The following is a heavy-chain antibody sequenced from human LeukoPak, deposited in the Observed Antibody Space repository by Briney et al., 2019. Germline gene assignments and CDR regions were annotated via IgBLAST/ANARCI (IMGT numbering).Heavy chain of an antibody. CDR1: GGTFKNYA. Sequence: ASVKVSCKASGGTFKNYAISWVRQAPGQGLQWLGWISASNGNTNYAQKFRDRVTMSTDTSTGTAYLDVRSLTSDDTAVYYCARDHSNWNYAPDFWGQGTLVIVSS. CDR2: ISASNGNT. D-gene: IGHD1-7*01. CDR3: ARDHSNWNYAPDF. J-gene: IGHJ4*02. V-gene: IGHV1-18*01.